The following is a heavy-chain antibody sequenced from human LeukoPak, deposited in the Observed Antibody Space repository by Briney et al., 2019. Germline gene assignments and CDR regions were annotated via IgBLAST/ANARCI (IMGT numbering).Heavy chain of an antibody. CDR1: GVSFSGYY. CDR2: INHSGST. V-gene: IGHV4-34*01. D-gene: IGHD6-19*01. Sequence: SETLSLTCAVYGVSFSGYYWSWIRQPPGKGLEWIGEINHSGSTNYNPSLKSRVTISVDTSKNQFSLKLSSVTAADTAVYYCARLRLAVAGFDYWGQGTLVTVSS. CDR3: ARLRLAVAGFDY. J-gene: IGHJ4*02.